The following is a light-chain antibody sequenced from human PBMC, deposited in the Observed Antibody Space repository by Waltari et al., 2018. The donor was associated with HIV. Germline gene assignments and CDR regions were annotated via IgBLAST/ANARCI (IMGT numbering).Light chain of an antibody. Sequence: DIQMTQSPSSLSASVGDRVTITCRASQSITKYLNWYQQKPGKAPTLLIYAASSLQSGVPSRISGSGSGTDFTLIISSLQRDDCATYYCQQSYSAPLTFGGGTKVEIK. CDR3: QQSYSAPLT. J-gene: IGKJ4*01. V-gene: IGKV1-39*01. CDR1: QSITKY. CDR2: AAS.